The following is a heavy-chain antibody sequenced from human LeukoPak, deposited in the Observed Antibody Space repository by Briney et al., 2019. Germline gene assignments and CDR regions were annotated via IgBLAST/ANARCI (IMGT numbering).Heavy chain of an antibody. J-gene: IGHJ4*02. CDR1: GGSISSYY. D-gene: IGHD2-2*01. CDR3: APYCSSTSCAD. V-gene: IGHV4-59*12. Sequence: PSETLSLTCTVSGGSISSYYWSWIRQPPGKGLEWIGYIYYSGSTNYNPSLKSRVTISVDTSKNQFSLKLSSVTAADTAVYYCAPYCSSTSCADWGQGTLVTVSS. CDR2: IYYSGST.